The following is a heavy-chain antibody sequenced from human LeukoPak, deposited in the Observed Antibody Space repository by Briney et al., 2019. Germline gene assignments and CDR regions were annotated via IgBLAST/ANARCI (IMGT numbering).Heavy chain of an antibody. Sequence: PGGSLRLSCAASGFTFSSYWMSWVRQAAGKGLEWVANMKQDGSEKYYVDSVKGRFTISRDNAKNSLYLQMNSLRAEDTAVYYCARDNYDFWSGYPTHFDYWGQGTLVTVSS. J-gene: IGHJ4*02. V-gene: IGHV3-7*01. D-gene: IGHD3-3*01. CDR3: ARDNYDFWSGYPTHFDY. CDR1: GFTFSSYW. CDR2: MKQDGSEK.